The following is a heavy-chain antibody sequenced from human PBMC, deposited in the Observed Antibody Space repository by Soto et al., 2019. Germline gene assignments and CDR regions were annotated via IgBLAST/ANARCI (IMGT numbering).Heavy chain of an antibody. CDR3: ERSQDPLYSDYVWGSYDY. J-gene: IGHJ4*02. CDR1: GGTFSSYA. V-gene: IGHV1-69*06. D-gene: IGHD3-16*01. Sequence: QVQLVQSGAEVKKPGSSVKVSCKASGGTFSSYAISWVRQAPGQGLEWMGGIIPIFGTANYAQKFQGGVTIPADKSTSTDYMELSSLRSEDTAVYYCERSQDPLYSDYVWGSYDYWGQGTLVTVSS. CDR2: IIPIFGTA.